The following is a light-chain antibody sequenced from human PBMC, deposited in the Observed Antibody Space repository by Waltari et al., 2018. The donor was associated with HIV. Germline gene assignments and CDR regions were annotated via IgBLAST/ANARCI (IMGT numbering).Light chain of an antibody. CDR3: QQYVSSLWT. CDR2: GTS. Sequence: SSRATQSFSSSSLAWDQQKPGQVPRLLMYGTSSRATGIPDRFSGSGSGTDFTLTITRLEPEDFAVYYCQQYVSSLWTFGQGTKVEIK. CDR1: QSFSSSS. J-gene: IGKJ1*01. V-gene: IGKV3-20*01.